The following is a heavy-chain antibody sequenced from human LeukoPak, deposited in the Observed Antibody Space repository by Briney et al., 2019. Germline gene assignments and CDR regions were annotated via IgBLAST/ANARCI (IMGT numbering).Heavy chain of an antibody. CDR3: ARDRIVVVPAAIGGYYYGMDV. CDR2: INHSGST. V-gene: IGHV4-34*01. J-gene: IGHJ6*02. CDR1: GGSFSGYY. Sequence: SETLSLTCAVFGGSFSGYYWSWIRQPPGKGLEWIGEINHSGSTNYNPSLKSRVTISIDTSKNQFSLKLSSVTAADTAVYYCARDRIVVVPAAIGGYYYGMDVWGQGTTVTVSS. D-gene: IGHD2-2*01.